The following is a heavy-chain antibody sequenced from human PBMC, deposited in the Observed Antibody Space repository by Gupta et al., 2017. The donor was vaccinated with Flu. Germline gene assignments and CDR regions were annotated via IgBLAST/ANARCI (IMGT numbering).Heavy chain of an antibody. CDR2: ISSSTTDT. V-gene: IGHV3-11*05. D-gene: IGHD2-15*01. CDR3: ARGYCSGGGCYRGFDY. CDR1: GFILDDYY. Sequence: QVQLVESGGGLVKPGGSLRLSCAASGFILDDYYVSWIRPAPGKGPEWISYISSSTTDTNYADSVKGRFTISRDNAKESVYLQMNSLRAEDTAVYYCARGYCSGGGCYRGFDYWGQGTLVTVSS. J-gene: IGHJ4*02.